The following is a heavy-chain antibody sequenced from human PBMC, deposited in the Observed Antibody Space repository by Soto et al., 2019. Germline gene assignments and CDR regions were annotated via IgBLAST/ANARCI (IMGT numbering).Heavy chain of an antibody. D-gene: IGHD2-21*02. J-gene: IGHJ3*02. Sequence: DSVKVSCKASGYTFSDYYMHWVRQAPGLGLQRMGWINPNSGGTNYAQRFQGRVTMTWDTSISTAYMEVSRLSSDDTAVYYCARQISGDSDAFDIWGQGTMVTVSS. CDR2: INPNSGGT. V-gene: IGHV1-2*02. CDR1: GYTFSDYY. CDR3: ARQISGDSDAFDI.